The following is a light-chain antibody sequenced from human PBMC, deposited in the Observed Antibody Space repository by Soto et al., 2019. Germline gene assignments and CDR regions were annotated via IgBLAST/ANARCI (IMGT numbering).Light chain of an antibody. V-gene: IGLV2-23*01. CDR1: SSDVGSYNL. CDR3: SSDAGGVI. Sequence: QSALTQPASVSGSPGQSITISCTGTSSDVGSYNLVSWYQQHPGKAPKLMIYEGTKRPSGVSNRFSGSKSSNTASLTISALQADHEADYYSSSDAGGVIFGGGTKLTVL. J-gene: IGLJ2*01. CDR2: EGT.